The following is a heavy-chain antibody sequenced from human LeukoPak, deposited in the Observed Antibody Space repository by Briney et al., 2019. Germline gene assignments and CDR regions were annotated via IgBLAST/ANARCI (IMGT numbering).Heavy chain of an antibody. CDR1: GGSISSSSYY. CDR2: IYYSGST. D-gene: IGHD3/OR15-3a*01. J-gene: IGHJ4*02. Sequence: SETLSLTCTVSGGSISSSSYYWGWIRQPPGKGLEWIGSIYYSGSTYYNPSLKSRVTISVDTSKNQFSLKLSSVTAADTAVYYCARHIGFCTGYSDYWGQGTLVTVSS. V-gene: IGHV4-39*01. CDR3: ARHIGFCTGYSDY.